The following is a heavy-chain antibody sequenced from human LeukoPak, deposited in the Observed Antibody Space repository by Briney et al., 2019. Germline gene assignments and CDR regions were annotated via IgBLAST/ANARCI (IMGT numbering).Heavy chain of an antibody. Sequence: SETLSLTCTVSGGSISSYYWSWIRQPPGKGLEWIGYIYYSGSTNYNPSLKSRVTISVDTSKNQFSLKLGSVTAADTAVYYCARGLWFGEFYPGYWGQGTLVTVSS. CDR1: GGSISSYY. D-gene: IGHD3-10*01. CDR3: ARGLWFGEFYPGY. J-gene: IGHJ4*02. CDR2: IYYSGST. V-gene: IGHV4-59*01.